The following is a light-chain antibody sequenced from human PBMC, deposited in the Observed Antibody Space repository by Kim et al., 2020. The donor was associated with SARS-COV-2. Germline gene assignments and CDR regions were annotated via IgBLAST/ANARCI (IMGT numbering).Light chain of an antibody. V-gene: IGKV3-11*01. CDR3: QQRSDWVT. CDR2: GAS. J-gene: IGKJ4*01. CDR1: ESIRTY. Sequence: EIVLTQSPATLSLSPGERATLSCRASESIRTYLAWYQQKTGQPPRLLIYGASDRATGIPARFSGSGSGTDFTLTISSLEFDDSAVYYCQQRSDWVTFGGGTKVDIK.